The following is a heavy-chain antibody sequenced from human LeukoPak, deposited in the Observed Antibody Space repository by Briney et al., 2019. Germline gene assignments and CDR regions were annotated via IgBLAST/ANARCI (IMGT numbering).Heavy chain of an antibody. CDR2: INPNSGGT. D-gene: IGHD5-18*01. CDR1: GYTFTGYY. V-gene: IGHV1-2*02. Sequence: ASVKVSCKASGYTFTGYYMHWVRQAPGQGLEWMGWINPNSGGTNYAQKFQGRVTMTRDTSISTAYMELSGLRSDDTAVYYCARDRTSGYSYGYYYYYYMDVWGKGTTVTVSS. J-gene: IGHJ6*03. CDR3: ARDRTSGYSYGYYYYYYMDV.